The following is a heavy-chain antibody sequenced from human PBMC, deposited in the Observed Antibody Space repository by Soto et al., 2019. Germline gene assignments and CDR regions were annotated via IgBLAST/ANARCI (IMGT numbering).Heavy chain of an antibody. CDR2: TYYRSKWYN. CDR1: GDSVSSNSAA. V-gene: IGHV6-1*01. Sequence: LLKQSQTLSLTCAISGDSVSSNSAAWNWIRQSPSRGLEWLGRTYYRSKWYNDYAVSVKSRITINPDTSKNQFALQLNSVTPEDTAVYYCARERYSSSWSRFYMSWGQGTLVTVSS. J-gene: IGHJ5*02. CDR3: ARERYSSSWSRFYMS. D-gene: IGHD6-13*01.